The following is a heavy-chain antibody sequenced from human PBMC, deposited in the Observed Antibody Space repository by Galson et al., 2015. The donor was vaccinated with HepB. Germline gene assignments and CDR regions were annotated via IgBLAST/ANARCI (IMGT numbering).Heavy chain of an antibody. CDR2: IRSKAYGGTT. D-gene: IGHD3-16*01. CDR1: GFTFGDYA. V-gene: IGHV3-49*03. CDR3: ARVGGEWQAPDSFGMFALCV. J-gene: IGHJ6*02. Sequence: SLRLSCAASGFTFGDYAMSWFRQAPGKGLEWVGFIRSKAYGGTTEYAASVKGRFTISRDDSKNTLYLQMNSLRAEDTAVYYCARVGGEWQAPDSFGMFALCVWGQGTTVTVSS.